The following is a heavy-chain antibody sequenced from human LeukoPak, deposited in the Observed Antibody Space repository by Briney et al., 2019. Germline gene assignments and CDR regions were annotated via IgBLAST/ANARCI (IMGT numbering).Heavy chain of an antibody. J-gene: IGHJ6*03. CDR1: GFTFSSYE. V-gene: IGHV3-48*03. CDR2: ISSSGSTI. CDR3: ARGGYSSGWSTKYYYMDV. Sequence: GGSLRLSCAASGFTFSSYEMNWVRQAPGKGLEWVSYISSSGSTIYYADSVKGRFTISRDNAKNSLYLQMNSLRAEDTAVYYCARGGYSSGWSTKYYYMDVWGKGTTVTISS. D-gene: IGHD6-19*01.